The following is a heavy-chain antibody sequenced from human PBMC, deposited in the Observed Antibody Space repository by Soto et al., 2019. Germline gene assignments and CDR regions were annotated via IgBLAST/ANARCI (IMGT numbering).Heavy chain of an antibody. V-gene: IGHV4-34*01. D-gene: IGHD3-10*01. CDR3: ARRKGYYGSGSYNWFDP. CDR1: GGSFSGYY. CDR2: INHSGST. J-gene: IGHJ5*02. Sequence: QVQLQQWGAGLLKPSETLSLTCAVYGGSFSGYYWSWIRQPPGKGLEWIGEINHSGSTNYNPSLKSRVTISVDTSKNQFSLKLSSVTAADTAVYYCARRKGYYGSGSYNWFDPWGQGTLVTXSS.